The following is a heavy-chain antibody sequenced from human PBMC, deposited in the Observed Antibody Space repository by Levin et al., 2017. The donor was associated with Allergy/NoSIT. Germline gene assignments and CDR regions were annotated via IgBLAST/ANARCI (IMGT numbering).Heavy chain of an antibody. Sequence: SGPTLVKPPQTLTLTCTFSGFSLSTSGVGVGWIRQPPGKALEWLALIYWDDDKRYSPSLKSRLTITKDTSQNQVVLTMTNMDPVDTATYYCAHSTAELLGFDYWGQGTRVTVSS. CDR2: IYWDDDK. CDR1: GFSLSTSGVG. J-gene: IGHJ4*02. V-gene: IGHV2-5*02. D-gene: IGHD1-26*01. CDR3: AHSTAELLGFDY.